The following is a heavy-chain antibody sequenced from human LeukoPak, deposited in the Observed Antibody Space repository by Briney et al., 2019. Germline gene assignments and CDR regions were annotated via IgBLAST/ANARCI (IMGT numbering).Heavy chain of an antibody. CDR3: ARDSPVQTTYFDY. CDR2: IIPILGTA. CDR1: GGTFSSYA. D-gene: IGHD1-7*01. V-gene: IGHV1-69*11. J-gene: IGHJ4*02. Sequence: ASVKVSCKASGGTFSSYAISWVRQAPGQGLEWMGRIIPILGTANYAQKFQGRVTITTDESTSTAYMELSSLRSEDTAVYYCARDSPVQTTYFDYWGQGTLVTVSS.